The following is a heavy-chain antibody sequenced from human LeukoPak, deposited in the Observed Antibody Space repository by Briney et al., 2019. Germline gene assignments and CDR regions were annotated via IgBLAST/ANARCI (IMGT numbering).Heavy chain of an antibody. CDR3: ARHTYYYDSSGYYYARDVEYNWFDP. D-gene: IGHD3-22*01. V-gene: IGHV4-61*01. CDR2: IYYSGST. Sequence: PSDTLSLTCTVSGASVSSGSYYWSWLRQPPGKGLEWIGYIYYSGSTNYNPSLKSRVTISVDTSKNQFSLKLSSVTAADTAVYYCARHTYYYDSSGYYYARDVEYNWFDPWGQGTLVTVSS. CDR1: GASVSSGSYY. J-gene: IGHJ5*02.